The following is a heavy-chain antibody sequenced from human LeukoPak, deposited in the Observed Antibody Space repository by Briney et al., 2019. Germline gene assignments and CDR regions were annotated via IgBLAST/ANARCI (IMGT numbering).Heavy chain of an antibody. CDR1: GFSFSSYA. Sequence: GGSLRLSCAASGFSFSSYAMHWVRQALGKGLEWVSFIQYDGTKKYYADSVKGRFTISRDNSKNMLYLQLNSLRPEDTALYYCAKVRSKGSTLSSLDFWGQGTLVTVSS. D-gene: IGHD6-13*01. J-gene: IGHJ4*02. V-gene: IGHV3-30*02. CDR2: IQYDGTKK. CDR3: AKVRSKGSTLSSLDF.